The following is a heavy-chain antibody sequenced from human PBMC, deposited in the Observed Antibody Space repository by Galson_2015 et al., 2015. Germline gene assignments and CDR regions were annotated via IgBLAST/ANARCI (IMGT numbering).Heavy chain of an antibody. CDR3: ARDGCAYYDFWSGYYPGDY. D-gene: IGHD3-3*01. V-gene: IGHV3-30*01. CDR1: GFTFSSYA. Sequence: SLRLSCAASGFTFSSYAMHWVRQAPGKGLEWVAVISYDGSNKYYADSVKGRFTISRDNSKNTLYLQMNSLRAEDTAVYYCARDGCAYYDFWSGYYPGDYWGQGTLVTVSS. CDR2: ISYDGSNK. J-gene: IGHJ4*02.